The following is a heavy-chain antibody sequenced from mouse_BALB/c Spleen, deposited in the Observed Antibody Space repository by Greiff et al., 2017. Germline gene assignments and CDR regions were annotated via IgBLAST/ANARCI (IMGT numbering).Heavy chain of an antibody. CDR1: GYTFTNYW. Sequence: VQLQQSGAELVRPGTSVKISCKASGYTFTNYWLGWVKQRPGHGLEWIGDIYPGGGYTNYNEKFKGKATLTADTSSSTAYMQLSSLTSEDSAVYFCARADYGQYYYAMDYWGQGTSVTVSS. CDR3: ARADYGQYYYAMDY. J-gene: IGHJ4*01. D-gene: IGHD1-2*01. V-gene: IGHV1-63*02. CDR2: IYPGGGYT.